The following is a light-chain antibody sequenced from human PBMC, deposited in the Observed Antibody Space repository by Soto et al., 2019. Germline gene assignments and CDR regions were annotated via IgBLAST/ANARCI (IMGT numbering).Light chain of an antibody. CDR2: DVS. J-gene: IGKJ3*01. CDR3: QPYDGY. CDR1: QNINTW. Sequence: QMTQSPSTLSASVGDRVTITCRASQNINTWLAWYQQKPGTAPRLLIYDVSTLQSGVPSRFSSSGSGTEFTLTITSLQPDDSAIYYCQPYDGYFGPGTKV. V-gene: IGKV1-5*01.